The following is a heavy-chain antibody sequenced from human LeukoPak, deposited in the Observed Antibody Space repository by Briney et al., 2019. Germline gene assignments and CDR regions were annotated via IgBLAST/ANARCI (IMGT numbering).Heavy chain of an antibody. J-gene: IGHJ3*02. Sequence: GGSLRLSCAASGFTFSSYSMNWVRQAPGKGLEWVSSISSSSSYIYYADSVKGRFTISRDNAKNSLYLQMNRLRAEDTAVYSCASAATRDIVVVVAATANSWAFDIWGQGTMVTVSS. CDR2: ISSSSSYI. CDR3: ASAATRDIVVVVAATANSWAFDI. CDR1: GFTFSSYS. D-gene: IGHD2-15*01. V-gene: IGHV3-21*01.